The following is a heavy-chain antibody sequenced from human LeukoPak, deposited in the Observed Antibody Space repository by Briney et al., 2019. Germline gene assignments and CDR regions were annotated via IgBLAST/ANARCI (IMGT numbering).Heavy chain of an antibody. CDR1: EFTFSSYW. Sequence: PGGSLRLSCAASEFTFSSYWMHWVRQAPGKGLVWVSRINSDGSSTSYADSVKGRFTISRDNAKNTLYLQMNSLGAEDTAVYYCARDSGGYYYVGFDYWGQGTLVTVSS. J-gene: IGHJ4*02. CDR2: INSDGSST. CDR3: ARDSGGYYYVGFDY. D-gene: IGHD3-22*01. V-gene: IGHV3-74*01.